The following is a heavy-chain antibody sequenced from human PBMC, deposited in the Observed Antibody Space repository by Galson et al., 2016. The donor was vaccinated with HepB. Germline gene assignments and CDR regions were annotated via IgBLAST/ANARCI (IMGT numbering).Heavy chain of an antibody. Sequence: SVKVSCKASGYIFSTYGISWVRQAPGQGPEWMGWINTYTGRTEYAQNVQDRFTMTTDASTTTVYMELRSLTSDDTAVYYCARDVCAGDNCHRALAFWGQGTLVTVSS. CDR2: INTYTGRT. CDR3: ARDVCAGDNCHRALAF. V-gene: IGHV1-18*01. D-gene: IGHD2-21*01. J-gene: IGHJ4*02. CDR1: GYIFSTYG.